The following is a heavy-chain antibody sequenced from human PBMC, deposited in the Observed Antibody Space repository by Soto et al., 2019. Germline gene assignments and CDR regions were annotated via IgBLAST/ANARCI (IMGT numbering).Heavy chain of an antibody. CDR2: VYYTGST. J-gene: IGHJ4*02. Sequence: SETLSLTCTVSGDSIITFYWGWIRQSPGKELEWIGYVYYTGSTNYNPSLKSRVTISVDRSKNQFSLKLTSANAADTAVYYCARGRTVRNYADDSSDYFYFFDYWGQGTQVTVSS. V-gene: IGHV4-59*01. D-gene: IGHD3-22*01. CDR1: GDSIITFY. CDR3: ARGRTVRNYADDSSDYFYFFDY.